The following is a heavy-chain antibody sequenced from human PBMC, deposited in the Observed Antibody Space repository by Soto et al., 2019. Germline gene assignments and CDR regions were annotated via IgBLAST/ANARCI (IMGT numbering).Heavy chain of an antibody. V-gene: IGHV3-21*01. CDR3: ARESEDLTSNFDY. CDR1: GFTFTRYS. Sequence: EVQLVESGGGLVKPGGSLRLSCAASGFTFTRYSMNWVRQAPGKGLEWVSSISSTTNYIYYAGSMKGRFTVSRDNAKNSVYLEMNSLSAEDTALYYCARESEDLTSNFDYWGQGTLVTVSS. J-gene: IGHJ4*02. CDR2: ISSTTNYI.